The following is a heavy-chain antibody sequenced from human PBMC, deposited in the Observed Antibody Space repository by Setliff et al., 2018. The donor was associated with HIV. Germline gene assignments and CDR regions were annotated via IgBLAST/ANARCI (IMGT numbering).Heavy chain of an antibody. Sequence: GGSLRLSCAASGFTFSSYCMHWVRQVPGKGLSWVSRIIIDERSASYADSVKGRFTISRDNAKSTLYLQMSSLRVEDTAVYYCESGEYDSLYYFDSWGQGTLVTVSS. CDR1: GFTFSSYC. CDR2: IIIDERSA. CDR3: ESGEYDSLYYFDS. D-gene: IGHD3-10*01. V-gene: IGHV3-74*01. J-gene: IGHJ4*02.